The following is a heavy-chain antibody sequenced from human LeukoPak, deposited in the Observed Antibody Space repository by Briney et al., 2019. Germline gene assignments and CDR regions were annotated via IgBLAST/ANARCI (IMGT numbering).Heavy chain of an antibody. V-gene: IGHV3-21*01. D-gene: IGHD3-10*01. J-gene: IGHJ4*02. CDR1: GFTFSSYG. CDR2: ISSGSSYI. Sequence: PGRSLRLSCAASGFTFSSYGMHWVRQAPGKGLEWVSSISSGSSYIYYADSVKGRFTISRDNARNSLYLQMNSLRAEDTAVYYCARDWSGVSLDWGQGTLVTVSS. CDR3: ARDWSGVSLD.